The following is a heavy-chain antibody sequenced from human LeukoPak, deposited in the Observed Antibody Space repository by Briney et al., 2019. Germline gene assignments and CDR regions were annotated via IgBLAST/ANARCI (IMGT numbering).Heavy chain of an antibody. CDR3: ARSARRNSWYFDL. CDR2: IRYDGSNK. Sequence: GGSLRLSCAASGFTFSSYGMHWVRQAPGKGLEWVAFIRYDGSNKYYADSVKGRFTISRDNSKNTLYLQMNSLRAEDTAVYYCARSARRNSWYFDLWGRGTLVTVSS. D-gene: IGHD6-6*01. J-gene: IGHJ2*01. CDR1: GFTFSSYG. V-gene: IGHV3-30*02.